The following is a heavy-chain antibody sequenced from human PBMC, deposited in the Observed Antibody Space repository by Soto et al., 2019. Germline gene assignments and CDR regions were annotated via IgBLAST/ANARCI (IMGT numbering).Heavy chain of an antibody. J-gene: IGHJ4*02. V-gene: IGHV3-11*01. Sequence: QVQLEESGGGLVKPGQSLRLSCATSGFIFSDYYMACIRQAPGKGLEWIGYINNGGDIVHYSDAVRGRFRISRDNTKMSLYLQMTSLRAEDTAIYYCARDFSKTTVGVVDSWGQGALVTVSS. CDR2: INNGGDIV. D-gene: IGHD4-17*01. CDR1: GFIFSDYY. CDR3: ARDFSKTTVGVVDS.